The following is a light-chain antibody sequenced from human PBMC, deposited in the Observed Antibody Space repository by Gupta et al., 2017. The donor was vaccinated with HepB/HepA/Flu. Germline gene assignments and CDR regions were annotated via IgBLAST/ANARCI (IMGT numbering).Light chain of an antibody. CDR2: EDN. Sequence: SYDLTQPPSVSVSPGQTASIPCSGSTLGNNYVCWYQQKPGQSPLLVIFEDNKRPSGIPERFSGSNSRTTATLTIGGTQTIDDDDYYCQAWDSTTVVFGGGTRLSVL. J-gene: IGLJ2*01. CDR3: QAWDSTTVV. CDR1: TLGNNY. V-gene: IGLV3-1*01.